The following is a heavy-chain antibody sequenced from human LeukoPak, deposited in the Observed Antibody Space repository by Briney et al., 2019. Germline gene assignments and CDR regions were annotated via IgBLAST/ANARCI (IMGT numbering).Heavy chain of an antibody. CDR1: GFTFRTYS. Sequence: GGSLRLSCSASGFTFRTYSMNWVRQAPGKGLEWVSSISTGSTYIFYGDSVKGRFTISRDDADNSLYLQMNSLRAEDTAVYYCVRTRDSSGCFDFWGQGTLVTVSS. J-gene: IGHJ4*02. CDR3: VRTRDSSGCFDF. CDR2: ISTGSTYI. D-gene: IGHD6-19*01. V-gene: IGHV3-21*01.